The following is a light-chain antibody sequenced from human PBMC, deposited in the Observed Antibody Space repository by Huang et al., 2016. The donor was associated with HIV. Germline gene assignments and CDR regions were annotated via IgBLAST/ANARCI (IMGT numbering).Light chain of an antibody. V-gene: IGKV1-27*01. Sequence: DIQMTQSPSSLSASVGDRVTITCRASQGSANYLAWYQQKPGKVPKLLIYAASTFQSGVPSRFSGSGSGTDFTLTISSLQPEDVATYYCQKYHSAPFTFGPGTKVDIK. J-gene: IGKJ3*01. CDR1: QGSANY. CDR3: QKYHSAPFT. CDR2: AAS.